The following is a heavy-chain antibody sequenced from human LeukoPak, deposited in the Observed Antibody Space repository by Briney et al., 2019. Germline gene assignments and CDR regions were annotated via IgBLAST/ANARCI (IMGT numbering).Heavy chain of an antibody. CDR2: IYYSGST. Sequence: SETLSLTCTVSGGSISSYYWSWIRQPPGKGLEWIGHIYYSGSTNYNPSLKSRVTISIDTSKNQFSLRLSSVTAADTAVYYCARITGDFDYWGQGTLVTVSS. CDR1: GGSISSYY. D-gene: IGHD1-20*01. J-gene: IGHJ4*02. V-gene: IGHV4-59*01. CDR3: ARITGDFDY.